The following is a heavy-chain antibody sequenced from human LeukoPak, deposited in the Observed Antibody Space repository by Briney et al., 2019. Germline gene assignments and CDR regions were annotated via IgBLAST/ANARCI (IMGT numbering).Heavy chain of an antibody. J-gene: IGHJ4*02. CDR1: GFTFSSYE. D-gene: IGHD2-2*01. V-gene: IGHV3-48*03. Sequence: PGGSLRLSCAASGFTFSSYEMNWVRQAPGKGLEWVSYISSSGSTIYYADSVKGRFTFSRDNAKNSLYLQMNSLRAEDTAVYYCAREDCSSTSCYPFDYWGQGTLVTVSS. CDR2: ISSSGSTI. CDR3: AREDCSSTSCYPFDY.